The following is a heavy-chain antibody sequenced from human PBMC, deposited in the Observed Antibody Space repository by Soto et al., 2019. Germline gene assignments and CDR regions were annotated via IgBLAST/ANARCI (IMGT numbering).Heavy chain of an antibody. CDR3: ARNGRYCSSTSCWFDP. J-gene: IGHJ5*02. D-gene: IGHD2-2*01. CDR2: IYSSGST. CDR1: GDSISNYY. V-gene: IGHV4-4*07. Sequence: SETLSLTCSVSGDSISNYYWSWIRQPAGKGLEWIGRIYSSGSTKYNSSLKSRVTMSVDTSKNQFSLKLRSVTAADTAVYYCARNGRYCSSTSCWFDPWGQGILVTVSS.